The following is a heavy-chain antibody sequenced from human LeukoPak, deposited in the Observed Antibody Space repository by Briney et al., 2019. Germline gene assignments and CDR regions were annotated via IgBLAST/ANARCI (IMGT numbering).Heavy chain of an antibody. Sequence: PRGSLRLSCAASGYTFSSFSINWVRQAPGKGLEWVSSISVRSNYIYYADSVRGRFTISRDDARDSLYLQMNSLRAEDTAVYYCVRLRRNSDTSGYYYYYDFWGQGTLVTVSS. CDR3: VRLRRNSDTSGYYYYYDF. V-gene: IGHV3-21*01. D-gene: IGHD3-22*01. CDR2: ISVRSNYI. J-gene: IGHJ4*02. CDR1: GYTFSSFS.